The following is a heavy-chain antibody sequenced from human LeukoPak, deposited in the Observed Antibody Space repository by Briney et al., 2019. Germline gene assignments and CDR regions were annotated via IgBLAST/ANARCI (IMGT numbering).Heavy chain of an antibody. V-gene: IGHV1-18*01. CDR1: GYTFTSYG. CDR3: VRDGYGSGKGFFDY. J-gene: IGHJ4*02. Sequence: SVKVSCKASGYTFTSYGISWVRQAPGQGLEWMGWISAYNGNTNSAQKFQGRVIMTTDTSASTAYMELRSLRPDDTAVYYCVRDGYGSGKGFFDYWGQGTLVTVSS. CDR2: ISAYNGNT. D-gene: IGHD3-10*01.